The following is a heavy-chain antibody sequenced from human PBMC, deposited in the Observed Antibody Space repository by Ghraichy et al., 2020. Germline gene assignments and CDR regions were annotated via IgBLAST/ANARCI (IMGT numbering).Heavy chain of an antibody. CDR2: VYYTGST. Sequence: SETLSLTCTISGGSISSYYWSWIRQPPGKGLELIGYVYYTGSTTYTPSLKSRVTISIDTSKNQFSLKLSSVTTAATAVYYCARGGRSGATWGQGTLVTVSS. CDR1: GGSISSYY. V-gene: IGHV4-59*01. J-gene: IGHJ5*02. CDR3: ARGGRSGAT. D-gene: IGHD3-16*01.